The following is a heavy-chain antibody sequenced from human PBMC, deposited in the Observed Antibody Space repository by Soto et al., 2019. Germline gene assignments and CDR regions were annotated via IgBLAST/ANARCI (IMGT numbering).Heavy chain of an antibody. CDR2: ILSSGEK. D-gene: IGHD2-2*01. J-gene: IGHJ4*02. CDR3: ARISQYAYDFDY. CDR1: GFSLSNAMVG. V-gene: IGHV2-26*01. Sequence: QVTLKESGPVLVKPTEPLTLTCTVSGFSLSNAMVGVSWILQSPGKALEWLAHILSSGEKSYSTSLKSRVTISKDTSRSQVVLTMTRMDPVDTATYYCARISQYAYDFDYWGQGTLVTVSS.